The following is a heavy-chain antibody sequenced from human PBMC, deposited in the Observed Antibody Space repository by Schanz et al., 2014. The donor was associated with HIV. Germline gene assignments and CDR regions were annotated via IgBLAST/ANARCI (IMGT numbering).Heavy chain of an antibody. D-gene: IGHD3-10*01. Sequence: VQLVESGGGLVKPGGSLRLSCAASGFTFSTYNMNWVRQAPGKGLEWVALISYDGSKKYYADSVKGRFTISRDNSKNTLYLQMNSLRAEDTAVYYCARASVTDFLDYWGQGTLVTVSS. CDR3: ARASVTDFLDY. J-gene: IGHJ4*02. V-gene: IGHV3-30-3*01. CDR1: GFTFSTYN. CDR2: ISYDGSKK.